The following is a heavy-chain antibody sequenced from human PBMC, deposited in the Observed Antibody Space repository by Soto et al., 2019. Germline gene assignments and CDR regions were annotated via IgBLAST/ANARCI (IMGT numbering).Heavy chain of an antibody. CDR3: VTEGGNTGARSSGYFNY. J-gene: IGHJ4*02. CDR1: GLNFRGYG. Sequence: QVQLVESGGGVVQPGTSLRLSCAASGLNFRGYGFQWVRQAPGKGLDWVAVIWDDGSKKFYADSVKGRFTFSRDDSRNTLFLQINSLRDEDTARYDCVTEGGNTGARSSGYFNYWGQGTLVTVSS. CDR2: IWDDGSKK. V-gene: IGHV3-33*01. D-gene: IGHD3-16*01.